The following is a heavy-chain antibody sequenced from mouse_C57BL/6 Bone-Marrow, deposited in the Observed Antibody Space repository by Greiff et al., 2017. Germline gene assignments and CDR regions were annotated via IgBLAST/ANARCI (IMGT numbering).Heavy chain of an antibody. CDR2: IYPRSGNT. CDR3: ARGATMVTTDFDY. Sequence: QVHVKQSGAELARPGASVKLSCKASGYTFTSYGISWVKQRTGQGLEWIGEIYPRSGNTYYNEKFKGKATLTADKSSSTAYMELRSLTSEDSAVYFCARGATMVTTDFDYWGQGTTLTVSS. CDR1: GYTFTSYG. V-gene: IGHV1-81*01. J-gene: IGHJ2*01. D-gene: IGHD2-2*01.